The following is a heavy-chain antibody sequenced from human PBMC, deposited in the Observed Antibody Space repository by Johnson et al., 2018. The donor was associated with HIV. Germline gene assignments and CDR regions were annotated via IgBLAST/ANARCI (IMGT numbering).Heavy chain of an antibody. CDR3: ASTGYSSGWYWDAFDI. CDR2: ISYDGSNK. J-gene: IGHJ3*02. D-gene: IGHD6-19*01. Sequence: QVQLVESGGGVVQPGKSLRIYCAVSEFTFSNYAMHWVRQAPGKGLEWVAVISYDGSNKYYADSVKGRFTISRDNSKNTLYLQMNSLRAEDTAVYYCASTGYSSGWYWDAFDIWGQGTMVTVSS. CDR1: EFTFSNYA. V-gene: IGHV3-30-3*01.